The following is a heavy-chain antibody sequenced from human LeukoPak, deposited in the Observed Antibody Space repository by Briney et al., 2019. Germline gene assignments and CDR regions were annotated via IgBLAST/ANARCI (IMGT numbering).Heavy chain of an antibody. CDR1: GGTFSSYA. J-gene: IGHJ4*02. V-gene: IGHV1-69*01. CDR2: IIPIFGTA. Sequence: SVKVSCKASGGTFSSYAISWVRQAPGQGLEWMGGIIPIFGTANYAQKFQGRVTITADESTSTAYMELSSLRSEDTAVYYCARDTELGTGYSSVSPIGYWGQGTLVTVSS. CDR3: ARDTELGTGYSSVSPIGY. D-gene: IGHD6-19*01.